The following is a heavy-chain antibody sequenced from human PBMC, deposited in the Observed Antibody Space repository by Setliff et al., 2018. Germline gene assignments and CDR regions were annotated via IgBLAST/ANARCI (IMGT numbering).Heavy chain of an antibody. CDR1: GFTFNTYA. CDR3: ARAIGDYVMDS. V-gene: IGHV3-23*01. CDR2: ISDTALGI. Sequence: PGGSLRLSCAASGFTFNTYAMSWVRQPPGKGLEWVSSISDTALGIYYAASARGRFAIARDNSKNILYLQMNSLRRDDTALYFCARAIGDYVMDSWGQGTLVTVSS. J-gene: IGHJ4*02. D-gene: IGHD4-17*01.